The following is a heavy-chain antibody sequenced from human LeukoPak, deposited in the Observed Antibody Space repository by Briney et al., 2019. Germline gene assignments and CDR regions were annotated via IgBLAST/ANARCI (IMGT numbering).Heavy chain of an antibody. D-gene: IGHD2-2*01. CDR2: IKEDGSEK. Sequence: GGSLRLSCAASGFTFSSYWMSWVRQAPGKGLEGVANIKEDGSEKNYVDSVTGRFTISRDNAKNSLYLQMNSLRAEDTAVYYCARVSRTSPQKDYYYGMDVWGQGTTVTVSS. CDR3: ARVSRTSPQKDYYYGMDV. J-gene: IGHJ6*02. CDR1: GFTFSSYW. V-gene: IGHV3-7*01.